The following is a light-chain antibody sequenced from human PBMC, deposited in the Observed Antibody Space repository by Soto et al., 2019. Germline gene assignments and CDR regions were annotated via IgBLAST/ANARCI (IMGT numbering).Light chain of an antibody. CDR1: QSISSW. CDR2: KAS. V-gene: IGKV1-5*03. Sequence: DIQMTQSPSTLSASVGDRVTITCRASQSISSWLAWYQQKPGKAPKLLIHKASILRSGVPSRFSGSGSGTEFTLTISSLQPDDFATYYCQQSTTYSGTFGQGTKVDIK. J-gene: IGKJ1*01. CDR3: QQSTTYSGT.